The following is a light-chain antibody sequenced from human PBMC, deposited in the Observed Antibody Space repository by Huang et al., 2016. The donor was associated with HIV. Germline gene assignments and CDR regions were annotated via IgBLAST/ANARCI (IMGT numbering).Light chain of an antibody. CDR1: RSLLYSSTNPTY. V-gene: IGKV4-1*01. CDR3: HQYYSTPYT. Sequence: DVVMTQSPDSLAVSLGDRATINCKSGRSLLYSSTNPTYLAWYQQKPGQPPKLLIYWASSRESGVPDRFSGSGSGTDFTLTISSLQAEDVAVYYCHQYYSTPYTFGQGTKVEIK. CDR2: WAS. J-gene: IGKJ2*01.